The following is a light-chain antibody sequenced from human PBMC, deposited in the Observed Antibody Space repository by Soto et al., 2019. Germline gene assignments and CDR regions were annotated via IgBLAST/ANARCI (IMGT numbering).Light chain of an antibody. V-gene: IGLV2-11*01. J-gene: IGLJ2*01. CDR3: SSYGGSSWV. CDR2: DVS. Sequence: QSALTQPRSVSGSPGQSVTISCTGTSSDIGGYNYVSWYQQHPGKAPKFMIYDVSKRPSGVPDRFSGSKSGNTASLTISGHQAEDDAYYYCSSYGGSSWVFGGGTKLTVL. CDR1: SSDIGGYNY.